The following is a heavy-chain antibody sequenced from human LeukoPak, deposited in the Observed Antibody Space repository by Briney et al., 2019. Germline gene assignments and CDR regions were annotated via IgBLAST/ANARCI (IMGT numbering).Heavy chain of an antibody. CDR2: ISAYNGNT. D-gene: IGHD5-12*01. CDR3: ARRRGYSGYDYYYYYMDV. V-gene: IGHV1-18*01. CDR1: GYTFTSYG. J-gene: IGHJ6*03. Sequence: ASVKVSCKASGYTFTSYGISWVRQAPGQGLEWMGWISAYNGNTNYAQKLQGRVTMTTDTSTSTAYMELRSLRSDDTAVYYCARRRGYSGYDYYYYYMDVWGKGTTVTISS.